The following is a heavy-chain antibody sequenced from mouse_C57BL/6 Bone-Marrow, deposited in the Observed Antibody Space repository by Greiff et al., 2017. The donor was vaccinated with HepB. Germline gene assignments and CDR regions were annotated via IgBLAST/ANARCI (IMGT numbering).Heavy chain of an antibody. CDR2: IHPNSGST. CDR1: GYTFTSYW. CDR3: ARGALLFFAY. Sequence: LVESGAELVKPGASVKLSCKASGYTFTSYWMHWVKQRPGQGLEWIGMIHPNSGSTNYNEKFKSKATLTVDKSSSTAYMQLSSLTSEDSAVYYCARGALLFFAYWGQGTLVTVSA. J-gene: IGHJ3*01. D-gene: IGHD2-1*01. V-gene: IGHV1-64*01.